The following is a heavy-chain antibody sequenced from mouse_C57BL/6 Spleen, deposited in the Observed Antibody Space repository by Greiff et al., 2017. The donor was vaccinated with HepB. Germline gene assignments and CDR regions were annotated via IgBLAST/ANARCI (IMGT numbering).Heavy chain of an antibody. CDR1: GFSFNTYA. CDR3: VRQSTIVHYFDY. V-gene: IGHV10-1*01. Sequence: EVKLMESGGGLVQPKGSLKLSCAASGFSFNTYAMNWVRQAPGKGLEWVARIRSKSNNYATYYADSVKDRFTISRDDSESMLYLQMNNLKTEDTAMYYCVRQSTIVHYFDYWGQGTTLTVSS. D-gene: IGHD2-5*01. J-gene: IGHJ2*01. CDR2: IRSKSNNYAT.